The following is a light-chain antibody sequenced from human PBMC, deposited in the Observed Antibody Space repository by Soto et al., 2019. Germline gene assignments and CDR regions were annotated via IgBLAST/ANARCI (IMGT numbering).Light chain of an antibody. V-gene: IGLV2-11*01. J-gene: IGLJ1*01. CDR2: NVI. CDR3: CSYAGSYTYV. Sequence: QSALTQPRSVSGSPGQSVTISCTGTSSDVGGYNFVSWYQHHPGKAPKLMIYNVIQRPSGVPDRFSASKSGNTASLTISGLQAEDEADYSCCSYAGSYTYVFGTGTKLTVL. CDR1: SSDVGGYNF.